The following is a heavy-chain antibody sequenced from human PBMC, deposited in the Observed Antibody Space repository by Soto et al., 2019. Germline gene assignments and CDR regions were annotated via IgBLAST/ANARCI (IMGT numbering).Heavy chain of an antibody. V-gene: IGHV6-1*01. Sequence: PSQTLSLTCAISGDSVSSNRAAWNWIRQSPSRGLEWLGRTYYRSKWYNDYAVPVKGRISINPDTSKNLFSLQLNSVTPEDTAVYYCARDRKGGFVMDVWGQGTTVTVSS. CDR1: GDSVSSNRAA. CDR2: TYYRSKWYN. CDR3: ARDRKGGFVMDV. J-gene: IGHJ6*02. D-gene: IGHD3-16*01.